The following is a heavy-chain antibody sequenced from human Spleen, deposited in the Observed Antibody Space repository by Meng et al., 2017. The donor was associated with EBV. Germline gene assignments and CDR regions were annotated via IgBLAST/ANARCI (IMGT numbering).Heavy chain of an antibody. CDR3: ARSIDSGVFDP. Sequence: VQLVHSGAEVKKPGASVKVSCKASGYTFTSYAMHWVRQAPGQRLEWMGWINGGSGNTKYSQKFQGRVTITRDTSASTVYMELSSLRSEESAVYYCARSIDSGVFDPWGQGTLVTVSS. V-gene: IGHV1-3*01. CDR2: INGGSGNT. J-gene: IGHJ5*02. CDR1: GYTFTSYA. D-gene: IGHD1-26*01.